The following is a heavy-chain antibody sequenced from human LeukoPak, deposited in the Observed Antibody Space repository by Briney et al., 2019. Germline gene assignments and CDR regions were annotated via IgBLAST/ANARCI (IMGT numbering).Heavy chain of an antibody. V-gene: IGHV3-23*01. D-gene: IGHD3-22*01. J-gene: IGHJ6*01. CDR1: GFTFSGFS. CDR2: ISGSGDNT. Sequence: GGSLRLSCAASGFTFSGFSMSWVRRTPGKGLEWVSDISGSGDNTHYADSVKGLFTISRDNSKNTLYMEMNSLRAEDTAIYYCAKMKGHPRPNYYLDVWGQGTTVTVSS. CDR3: AKMKGHPRPNYYLDV.